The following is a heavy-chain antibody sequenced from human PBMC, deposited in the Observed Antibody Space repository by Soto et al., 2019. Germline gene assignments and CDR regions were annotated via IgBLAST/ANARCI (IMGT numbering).Heavy chain of an antibody. V-gene: IGHV1-3*01. CDR2: INAGNGNT. CDR3: ARARAARYYFDY. CDR1: GYTFTSYA. D-gene: IGHD6-6*01. Sequence: QVQLVQSGAEVKKPGASVKVSCKASGYTFTSYAMHWVRQAPGQRLEWMGWINAGNGNTKYSQKFQGRVTITRDTSASTAYMELSILRSEDTAVYYCARARAARYYFDYWGQGTLVPVSS. J-gene: IGHJ4*02.